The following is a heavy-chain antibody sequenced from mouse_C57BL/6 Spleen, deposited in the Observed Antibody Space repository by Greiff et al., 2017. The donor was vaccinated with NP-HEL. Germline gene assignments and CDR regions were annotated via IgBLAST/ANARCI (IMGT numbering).Heavy chain of an antibody. CDR1: GYAFTNYL. CDR2: INPGSGGT. J-gene: IGHJ3*01. CDR3: ARSDYYSASSWFAS. V-gene: IGHV1-54*01. Sequence: QVQLKQSGAELVRPGTSVKVSCKASGYAFTNYLIEWVKQRPGQGLEWIGVINPGSGGTNYNEKFKGKATLTADKSSSTAYMQLSSLTSEDSAVCFCARSDYYSASSWFASGGQGPLVTVSA. D-gene: IGHD1-1*01.